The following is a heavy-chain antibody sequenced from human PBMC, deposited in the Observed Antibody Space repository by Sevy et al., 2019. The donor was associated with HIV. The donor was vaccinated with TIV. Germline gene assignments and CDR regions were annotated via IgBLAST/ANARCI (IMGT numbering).Heavy chain of an antibody. D-gene: IGHD3-10*01. CDR2: IGGSADYT. J-gene: IGHJ4*02. CDR1: GFTFSSYA. Sequence: GGSLRLSCVTSGFTFSSYAMSWVRQTPGKGLEWVSAIGGSADYTYFADSVKGRFTISSDNSTNTLYLQMNGLRAEDTAVYYCAKEGSEHSYSDYWDQKTLVTVSS. V-gene: IGHV3-23*01. CDR3: AKEGSEHSYSDY.